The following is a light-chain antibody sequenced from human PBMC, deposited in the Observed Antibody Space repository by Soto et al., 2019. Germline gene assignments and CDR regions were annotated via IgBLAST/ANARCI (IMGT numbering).Light chain of an antibody. CDR3: QQYGTSPRT. CDR1: QSVSSSY. CDR2: GAS. J-gene: IGKJ1*01. V-gene: IGKV3-20*01. Sequence: EFVLTQSPGTLSLSPGERASLSCGGSQSVSSSYLAWYQQKPGQAPRLLFYGASSRATGIPDRFSGSGSGTDFTLTISRLEPEDFAVYYCQQYGTSPRTFGQGTKVDI.